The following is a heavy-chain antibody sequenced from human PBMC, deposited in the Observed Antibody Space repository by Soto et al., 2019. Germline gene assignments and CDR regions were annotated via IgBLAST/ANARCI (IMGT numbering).Heavy chain of an antibody. J-gene: IGHJ6*02. CDR3: ARDQHSSSWTAYYYYGMDV. Sequence: GGSLRLSCAASGFTFSSYWMSWVRQAPGKGLEWVANIKQDGSEKYYVDSVKGRFTISRDNAKNSLYLQMNSLRAEDTAVYYCARDQHSSSWTAYYYYGMDVWGQGTTVTVSS. CDR2: IKQDGSEK. V-gene: IGHV3-7*05. CDR1: GFTFSSYW. D-gene: IGHD6-13*01.